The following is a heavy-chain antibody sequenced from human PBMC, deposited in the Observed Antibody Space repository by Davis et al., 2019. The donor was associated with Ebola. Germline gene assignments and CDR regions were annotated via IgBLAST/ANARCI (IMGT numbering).Heavy chain of an antibody. CDR1: GFTFSSYA. J-gene: IGHJ6*02. V-gene: IGHV3-53*01. D-gene: IGHD3-10*01. CDR2: IYSGGST. Sequence: PGGSLRLSCAASGFTFSSYAMSWVRQAPGKGLEWVSVIYSGGSTYYADSVKGRFTISRDNSKNTLYLQMNSLRAEGTAVYYCARDRDYYGMDVWGQGTTVTVSS. CDR3: ARDRDYYGMDV.